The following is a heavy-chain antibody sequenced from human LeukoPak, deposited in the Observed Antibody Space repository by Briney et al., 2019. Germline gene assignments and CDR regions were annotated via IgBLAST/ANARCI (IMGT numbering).Heavy chain of an antibody. V-gene: IGHV3-23*01. CDR1: GFTFSSYA. CDR3: AKDSFGDGGYEGSMDFDY. CDR2: ISGSGGST. J-gene: IGHJ4*02. D-gene: IGHD5-12*01. Sequence: GGSLRLSCAASGFTFSSYAMSWVRQAPGKGLEWASAISGSGGSTYYADSVKGRFTISRDNSKNTLYLQMNSLRAEDTAVYYCAKDSFGDGGYEGSMDFDYWGQGTLVTVSS.